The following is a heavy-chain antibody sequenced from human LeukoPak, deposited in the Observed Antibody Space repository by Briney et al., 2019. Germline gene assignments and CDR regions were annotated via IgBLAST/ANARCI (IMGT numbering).Heavy chain of an antibody. Sequence: SVKVSCKASGGTFSSYAISWARQAPGQGLEWMGGIIPIFGTANYAQKFQGRVTITADESTSTAYMELSSLRSEDTAVYYCAGGGWAPENWFDPWGQGTLVTVSS. CDR3: AGGGWAPENWFDP. CDR2: IIPIFGTA. CDR1: GGTFSSYA. D-gene: IGHD1-14*01. J-gene: IGHJ5*02. V-gene: IGHV1-69*01.